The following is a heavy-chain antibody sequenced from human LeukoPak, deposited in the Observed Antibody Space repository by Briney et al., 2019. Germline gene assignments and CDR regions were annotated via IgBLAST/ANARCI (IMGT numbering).Heavy chain of an antibody. CDR3: AKGQRLGAD. CDR2: ISYDGSNK. J-gene: IGHJ4*02. D-gene: IGHD6-25*01. CDR1: GFTFSSYG. Sequence: GRSLRLSCAASGFTFSSYGMHWVRQAPGKGPEWVAVISYDGSNKYYADSVKGRFTISRDNSKNTLYLQMSSLRAEDTAVYYCAKGQRLGADWGQGTLVTVSS. V-gene: IGHV3-30*18.